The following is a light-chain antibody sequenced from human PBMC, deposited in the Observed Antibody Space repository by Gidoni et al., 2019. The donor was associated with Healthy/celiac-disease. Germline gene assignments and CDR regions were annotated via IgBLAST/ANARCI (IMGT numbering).Light chain of an antibody. V-gene: IGLV2-11*01. CDR3: CSYAGSYTLV. Sequence: QSALTQPRSVSGSPGQSVTISCTGTSSDVCGYNYVSWYQQHPGKAPQLRIYDVSKLPSGVPDRFSGSKSGNTASLTISGLQAEDEADYYCCSYAGSYTLVFGGGTKLTVL. J-gene: IGLJ2*01. CDR2: DVS. CDR1: SSDVCGYNY.